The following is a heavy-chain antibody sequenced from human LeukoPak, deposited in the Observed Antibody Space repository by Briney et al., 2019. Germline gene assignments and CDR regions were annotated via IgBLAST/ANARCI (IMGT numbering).Heavy chain of an antibody. CDR1: GGSFSGYY. Sequence: SETLSLTCAVYGGSFSGYYWSWIRQPPGKGLEWIGEINHSGSTNYNPSLKSRVTISVDTSKNQFSLKLSSVTAADTAVYYCATLYGAKGYWGQGTLVTVSS. D-gene: IGHD4-17*01. CDR2: INHSGST. V-gene: IGHV4-34*01. CDR3: ATLYGAKGY. J-gene: IGHJ4*02.